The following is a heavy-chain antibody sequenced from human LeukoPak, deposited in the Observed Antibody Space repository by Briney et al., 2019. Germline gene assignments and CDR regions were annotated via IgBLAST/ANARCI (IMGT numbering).Heavy chain of an antibody. V-gene: IGHV3-48*03. CDR1: GFTFSSYE. CDR2: ISSSDSST. J-gene: IGHJ4*02. D-gene: IGHD5-12*01. CDR3: ARDKYSGFVFDC. Sequence: PGGSPRLSCAASGFTFSSYEMNWVRQAPGKGLERVSYISSSDSSTYYADSVKGRFTISRDNAKNSLSLQMNSLRVEDTAVYYCARDKYSGFVFDCWGQGTLVTVSS.